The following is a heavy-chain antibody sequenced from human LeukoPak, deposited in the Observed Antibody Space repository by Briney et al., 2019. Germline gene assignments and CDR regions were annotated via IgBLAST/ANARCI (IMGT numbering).Heavy chain of an antibody. CDR1: GFTFSSYA. Sequence: GGSLRLSCAASGFTFSSYAMHWVRQAPGKGLEWVAVISYDGSNKYYADSVKGRFTISRDNSKNTLYLQMNSLRAEDTAVYYCARDTQGYSGYDLHLDYWGQGTLVTVSS. V-gene: IGHV3-30*04. CDR2: ISYDGSNK. CDR3: ARDTQGYSGYDLHLDY. D-gene: IGHD5-12*01. J-gene: IGHJ4*02.